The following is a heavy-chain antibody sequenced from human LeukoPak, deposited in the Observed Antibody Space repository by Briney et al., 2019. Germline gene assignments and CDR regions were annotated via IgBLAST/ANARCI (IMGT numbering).Heavy chain of an antibody. CDR2: TYYRSKWYN. Sequence: SQTLSLTCAISGDSVSSNSAAWNSIRQSPSSGLEWLGRTYYRSKWYNDYAVSVKSRITINPDTSKNQFSLQLNSVTPEDTAVYYCAKGRGDSSGYHYENWFDPWGQGTLVTVSS. CDR3: AKGRGDSSGYHYENWFDP. J-gene: IGHJ5*02. V-gene: IGHV6-1*01. D-gene: IGHD3-22*01. CDR1: GDSVSSNSAA.